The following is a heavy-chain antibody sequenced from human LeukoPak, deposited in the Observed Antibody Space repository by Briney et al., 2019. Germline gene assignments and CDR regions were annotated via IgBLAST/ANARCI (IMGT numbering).Heavy chain of an antibody. CDR1: GGSISSYY. Sequence: SETLSLTCTVSGGSISSYYWNWIRQPPGKGLEWIGYISNSGGTNYNPSLKSRVTMSVDTSKDQFSLILTSVTAADTAVYYCARDTGVATSGSPVGYWGQGALVTVSS. CDR2: ISNSGGT. D-gene: IGHD1-26*01. J-gene: IGHJ4*02. V-gene: IGHV4-59*01. CDR3: ARDTGVATSGSPVGY.